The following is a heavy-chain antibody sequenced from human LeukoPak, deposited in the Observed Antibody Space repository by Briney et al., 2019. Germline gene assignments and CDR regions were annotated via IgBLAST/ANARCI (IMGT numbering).Heavy chain of an antibody. CDR2: IYYSGST. V-gene: IGHV4-39*07. CDR1: GGSISSSSYY. J-gene: IGHJ4*02. CDR3: ARDDTPYGSGSYSD. D-gene: IGHD3-10*01. Sequence: SETLSLTCTVSGGSISSSSYYWGWIRQPPGKGLEWIGSIYYSGSTYYNPSLKSRVTISADTSKNQFSLKLSSVTAADTAVYYCARDDTPYGSGSYSDWGQGTLVTVSS.